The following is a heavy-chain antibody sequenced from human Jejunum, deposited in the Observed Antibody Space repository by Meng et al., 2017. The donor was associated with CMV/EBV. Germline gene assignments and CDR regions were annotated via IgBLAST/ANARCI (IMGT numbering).Heavy chain of an antibody. CDR3: ARGYSSLDY. V-gene: IGHV4-61*01. J-gene: IGHJ4*02. D-gene: IGHD5-18*01. CDR2: ISYSGTT. CDR1: GDSVTTRCNF. Sequence: LTCAVAGDSVTTRCNFWSWVRQSPGKGLEWIGYISYSGTTQYNPSFESRVSMLADTSNSQFSLKLTSVTVADTAVYFCARGYSSLDYWGQGTLVTVSS.